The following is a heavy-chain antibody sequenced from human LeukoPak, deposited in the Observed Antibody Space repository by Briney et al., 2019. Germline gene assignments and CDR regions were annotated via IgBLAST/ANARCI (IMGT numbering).Heavy chain of an antibody. CDR3: ASRRGYYYDSAFDY. CDR1: GYTFTSYG. Sequence: ASVKVSCKASGYTFTSYGISWVRQAPGQGLEWMGWISAYNGNTNYAQKLQGRVTMTTDTSTSTAYMELRSLRSDDTAVYYCASRRGYYYDSAFDYWGQGTLVTVSS. D-gene: IGHD3-22*01. CDR2: ISAYNGNT. J-gene: IGHJ4*02. V-gene: IGHV1-18*01.